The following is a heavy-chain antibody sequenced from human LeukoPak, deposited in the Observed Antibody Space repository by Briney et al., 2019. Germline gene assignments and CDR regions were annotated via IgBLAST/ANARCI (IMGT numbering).Heavy chain of an antibody. D-gene: IGHD6-13*01. CDR3: AKDRSSLPLDP. V-gene: IGHV3-7*03. CDR1: GLTFSTYW. CDR2: IKEDGSEK. J-gene: IGHJ5*02. Sequence: GGSLRLSCAASGLTFSTYWMNWVRQAPGKGLEWVANIKEDGSEKYYVDSVKGRFTISRDNAKNSVYLQMNSLRAEDTAVYYCAKDRSSLPLDPWGQGTLVTVSS.